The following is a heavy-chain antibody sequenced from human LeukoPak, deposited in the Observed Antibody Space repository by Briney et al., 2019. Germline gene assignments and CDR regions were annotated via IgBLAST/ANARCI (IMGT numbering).Heavy chain of an antibody. V-gene: IGHV1-46*01. CDR2: INPSGGST. Sequence: AASVKVSCKASGYTFTNYHMHWVRQAPGQGLEWMGIINPSGGSTSYAQKFQGRVTMTRDTSTSTVCMELSSLRSEDTAVYYCARIGYCSSTSCYYFDHWGQGTPVTVSS. CDR1: GYTFTNYH. D-gene: IGHD2-2*01. CDR3: ARIGYCSSTSCYYFDH. J-gene: IGHJ4*02.